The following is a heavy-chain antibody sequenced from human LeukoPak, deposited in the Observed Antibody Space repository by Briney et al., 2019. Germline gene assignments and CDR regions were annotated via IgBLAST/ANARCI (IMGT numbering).Heavy chain of an antibody. CDR2: IKEDGSEK. CDR3: ARGQFYYGSGTFYPMDS. D-gene: IGHD3-10*01. V-gene: IGHV3-7*01. Sequence: GGSLRLSCAASGFTFSRYWMSWVRQAPGKGLEWVANIKEDGSEKYSVDSVKGRFSLSRDNSKNTLYLQMNSLTDEDTAVYHCARGQFYYGSGTFYPMDSWGQGTLVTVSS. CDR1: GFTFSRYW. J-gene: IGHJ4*02.